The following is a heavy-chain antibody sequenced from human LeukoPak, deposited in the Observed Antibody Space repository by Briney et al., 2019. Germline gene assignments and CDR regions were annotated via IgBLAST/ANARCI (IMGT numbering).Heavy chain of an antibody. CDR1: GFTFRSYL. V-gene: IGHV3-7*03. D-gene: IGHD2-2*01. J-gene: IGHJ4*02. Sequence: GGSLRLSCAASGFTFRSYLMTWVRQAPGKGLEWVANIKQDGRETYYVDSVKGRFTVSRDNAENSLYLQMNSLRVDDTAVYYCAGEDCNNTSCFALGWWGQGTLVTVSS. CDR2: IKQDGRET. CDR3: AGEDCNNTSCFALGW.